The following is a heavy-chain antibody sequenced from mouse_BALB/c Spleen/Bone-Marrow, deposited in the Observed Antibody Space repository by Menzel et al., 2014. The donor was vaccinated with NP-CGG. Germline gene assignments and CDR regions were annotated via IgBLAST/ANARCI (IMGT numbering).Heavy chain of an antibody. Sequence: EVKLEESGGGLVQPGGSRKLSCAASGYTFSSFGMHWVRQAPEQGLEWVAYICRGSSTIFYADTVKGRFTISKDTPKTSLFLQMTSLRSEDTAIYYCTRGVNRDDFDYWGQGTSLTVSS. CDR3: TRGVNRDDFDY. V-gene: IGHV5-17*02. CDR1: GYTFSSFG. J-gene: IGHJ2*02. D-gene: IGHD2-13*01. CDR2: ICRGSSTI.